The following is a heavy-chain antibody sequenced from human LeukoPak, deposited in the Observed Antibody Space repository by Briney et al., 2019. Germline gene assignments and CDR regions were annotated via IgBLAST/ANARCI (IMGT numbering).Heavy chain of an antibody. V-gene: IGHV1-18*01. CDR3: ARGGSTTVTTFYFQH. CDR2: ISAYNGIT. CDR1: GYTFTSYG. J-gene: IGHJ1*01. Sequence: GASVRVSCKASGYTFTSYGISWVRQAPGQGLKWMGWISAYNGITNYAQKLQGRVTMTTDTSTSTAYMELRSLRSDDTAVYYCARGGSTTVTTFYFQHWGQGTLVSASS. D-gene: IGHD4-17*01.